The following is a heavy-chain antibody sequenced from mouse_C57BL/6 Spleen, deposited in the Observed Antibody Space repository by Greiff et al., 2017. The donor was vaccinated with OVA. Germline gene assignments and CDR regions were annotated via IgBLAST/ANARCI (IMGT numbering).Heavy chain of an antibody. CDR1: GYTFTSYW. CDR3: ASLDYYGSSYRYFDV. D-gene: IGHD1-1*01. J-gene: IGHJ1*03. CDR2: IHPNSGST. V-gene: IGHV1-64*01. Sequence: QVQLQQPGAELVKPGASVKLSCKASGYTFTSYWMHWVKQRPGQGLEWIGMIHPNSGSTNYNEKFKSKATLTVDKSSSTAYMQLSSLTSEDSAVYYCASLDYYGSSYRYFDVWGTGTTVTVSS.